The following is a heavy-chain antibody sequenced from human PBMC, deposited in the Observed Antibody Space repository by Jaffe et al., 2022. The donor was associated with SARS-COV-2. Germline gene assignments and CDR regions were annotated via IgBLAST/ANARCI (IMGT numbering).Heavy chain of an antibody. J-gene: IGHJ6*02. D-gene: IGHD7-27*01. CDR3: AKDMGQDWGYHYNGMDV. V-gene: IGHV3-9*01. CDR1: GFFFDDYA. Sequence: EVQLVESGGGLVQPGRSLRLSCAASGFFFDDYAMHWVRQAPGKGLEWVSGISWNKNNIGYADSVKGRVTISRDNAKNSLYLQMNSLRAEDTALYYCAKDMGQDWGYHYNGMDVWGQGTTVTVSS. CDR2: ISWNKNNI.